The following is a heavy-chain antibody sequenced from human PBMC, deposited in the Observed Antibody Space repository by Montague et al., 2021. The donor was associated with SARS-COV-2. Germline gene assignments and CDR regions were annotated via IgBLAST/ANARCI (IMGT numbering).Heavy chain of an antibody. J-gene: IGHJ2*01. CDR2: ISSNGKT. D-gene: IGHD3-22*01. V-gene: IGHV4-4*09. Sequence: SETLSLTCTVSGGSINDHYRSWIRQSPGKGLEWIGYISSNGKTNYNPSLKSRVTLSADASRSEFSLKLDSVTAADTAVYFCARRGYYDSAGYHWHLDLWGRGRLVTVSS. CDR1: GGSINDHY. CDR3: ARRGYYDSAGYHWHLDL.